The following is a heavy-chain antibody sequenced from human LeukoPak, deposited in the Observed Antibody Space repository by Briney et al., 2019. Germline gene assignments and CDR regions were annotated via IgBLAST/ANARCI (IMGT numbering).Heavy chain of an antibody. D-gene: IGHD6-13*01. Sequence: SETLSLTCTVSGGSIANYYWSWIRQPPGKGLEWIAYIYYNGNADYNPSLKSRVTISVDTSKNQFSLKLSSVTAADTATYYCARVARAAGLDSWGQGTPVTVSS. CDR2: IYYNGNA. CDR1: GGSIANYY. CDR3: ARVARAAGLDS. V-gene: IGHV4-59*01. J-gene: IGHJ4*02.